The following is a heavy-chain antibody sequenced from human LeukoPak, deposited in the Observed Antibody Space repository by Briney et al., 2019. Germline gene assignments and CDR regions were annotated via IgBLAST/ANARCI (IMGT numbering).Heavy chain of an antibody. CDR3: AKGRGAFDI. D-gene: IGHD3-10*01. CDR2: VSGSGGST. Sequence: GGSLRLSCAASEFTFSSFAMSWVRQAPGKGLEWVSRVSGSGGSTYYADSVKGRFSISRDNSKNTLYLQMNSLRAEDTAVYYCAKGRGAFDIWGQGTMVTVSS. V-gene: IGHV3-23*01. CDR1: EFTFSSFA. J-gene: IGHJ3*02.